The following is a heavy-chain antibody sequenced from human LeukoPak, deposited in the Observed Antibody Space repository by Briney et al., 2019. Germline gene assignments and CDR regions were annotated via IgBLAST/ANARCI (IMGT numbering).Heavy chain of an antibody. CDR1: GFTFSSYE. CDR2: ISSSGSTI. D-gene: IGHD3-22*01. V-gene: IGHV3-48*03. CDR3: ARDYDSAGFDY. J-gene: IGHJ4*02. Sequence: PGGSLRLSCAASGFTFSSYEMNWVRQAPGKGLEWVSYISSSGSTIYYADSVKGRFTISRDNAKNSLYLQMNSLRAEDTAVYYCARDYDSAGFDYWGQETLVTVSS.